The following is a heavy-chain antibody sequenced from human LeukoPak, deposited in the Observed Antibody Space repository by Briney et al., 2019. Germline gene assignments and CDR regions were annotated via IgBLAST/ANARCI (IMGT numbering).Heavy chain of an antibody. D-gene: IGHD3-9*01. CDR3: ARERGGILTGYYMDV. CDR2: ISGSGGST. V-gene: IGHV3-23*01. Sequence: GGSLRLSCAASGFTFSSYAMSWVRQAPGKGLEWVSAISGSGGSTYYADSVKGRFTISRDNSKNTLYLQMNSLRAEDTAVYYCARERGGILTGYYMDVWGKGTTVTVSS. CDR1: GFTFSSYA. J-gene: IGHJ6*03.